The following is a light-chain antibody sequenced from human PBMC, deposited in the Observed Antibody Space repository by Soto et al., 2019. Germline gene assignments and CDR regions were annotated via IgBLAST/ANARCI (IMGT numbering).Light chain of an antibody. CDR2: GAS. J-gene: IGKJ3*01. CDR1: QSVSSNY. Sequence: EIELTQSPGTLSLSPGERATLSCRASQSVSSNYLAWYQQKPGQAPRLLIYGASSRATGVPDRFSGSGSGTDFTLTISRLEPEDFAVYYCQQYGSLFTFGPGTKVDIK. V-gene: IGKV3-20*01. CDR3: QQYGSLFT.